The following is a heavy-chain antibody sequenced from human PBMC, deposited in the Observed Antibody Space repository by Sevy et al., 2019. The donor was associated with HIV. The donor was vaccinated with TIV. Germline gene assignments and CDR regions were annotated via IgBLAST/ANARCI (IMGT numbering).Heavy chain of an antibody. V-gene: IGHV1-69*13. Sequence: ASVKVSCKASGRTFSNYAISWVRQAPGQGLEWMGGIIPMFGTANYVQKFQGRVTITADESTSTAYMELSSLRSGDTAVYYCAKSISWYASFDSWGQGTLVTVSS. D-gene: IGHD6-13*01. CDR2: IIPMFGTA. J-gene: IGHJ4*02. CDR3: AKSISWYASFDS. CDR1: GRTFSNYA.